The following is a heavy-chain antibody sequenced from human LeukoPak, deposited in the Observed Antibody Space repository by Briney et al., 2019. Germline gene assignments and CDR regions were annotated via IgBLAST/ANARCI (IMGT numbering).Heavy chain of an antibody. D-gene: IGHD2-8*01. CDR2: INLSGST. CDR3: ARAIVLMVYADN. Sequence: SETLSLTCAVYGGSFSGYYWSWIRQPPGKGLEWIGEINLSGSTNYNPSLKSRVTISVDTSKNQFSLKLSSVTAADTAVYYCARAIVLMVYADNWGQGTLVTVSS. V-gene: IGHV4-34*01. J-gene: IGHJ4*02. CDR1: GGSFSGYY.